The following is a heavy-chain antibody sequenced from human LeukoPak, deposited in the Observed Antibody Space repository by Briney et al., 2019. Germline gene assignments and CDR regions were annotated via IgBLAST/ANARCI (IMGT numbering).Heavy chain of an antibody. V-gene: IGHV1-2*02. Sequence: ASVKVSCKASGYTFTGYYMHWVRQAPGQGLEWMGWINPNSGGTNYAQKFQGRVTMTRDTSISTAYMELSRLRSDDTAVYYCARGGVGYSSGWCPGFDYWGQGTLVTVSS. CDR2: INPNSGGT. CDR1: GYTFTGYY. J-gene: IGHJ4*02. D-gene: IGHD6-19*01. CDR3: ARGGVGYSSGWCPGFDY.